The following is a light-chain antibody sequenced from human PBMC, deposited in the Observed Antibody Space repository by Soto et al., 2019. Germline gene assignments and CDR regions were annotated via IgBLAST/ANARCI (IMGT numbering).Light chain of an antibody. V-gene: IGKV3-15*01. J-gene: IGKJ2*01. Sequence: EIVMTQSPATLSVSPGERATLSCRASQSVSSNLAWYQQKPGQAPRLLIYGASTRATGIPARFSGSGSGTEFTLTTSSRQSEDVVVYYYRQHNNISPKFGQQTKKQIK. CDR1: QSVSSN. CDR2: GAS. CDR3: RQHNNISPK.